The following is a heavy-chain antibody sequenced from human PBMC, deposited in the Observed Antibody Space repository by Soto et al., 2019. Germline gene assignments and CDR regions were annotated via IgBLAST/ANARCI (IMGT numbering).Heavy chain of an antibody. Sequence: EVQRVESGGGLVQPGGSLRLSCAASEFTFSGRSVHWVHQAPGKGLVWVSGIDKVGTDSTYADSVKGRFTSYRDNAKNTVYLQMNSLRVEDTAVYYCARGWFGPDVWGKGTTVTVSS. CDR2: IDKVGTDS. CDR1: EFTFSGRS. J-gene: IGHJ6*03. D-gene: IGHD3-10*01. CDR3: ARGWFGPDV. V-gene: IGHV3-74*01.